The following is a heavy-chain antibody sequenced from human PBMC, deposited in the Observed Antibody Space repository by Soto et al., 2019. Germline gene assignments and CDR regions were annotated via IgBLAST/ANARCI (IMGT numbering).Heavy chain of an antibody. CDR3: TKDFTIFSVVGAFDV. J-gene: IGHJ3*01. CDR1: GFTFEDYV. D-gene: IGHD3-3*01. CDR2: ISWDSGSV. Sequence: EVQLVESGGGLVQPGRSLRLSCSASGFTFEDYVMHWVRQAPGKGLEWVSRISWDSGSVAYADSVKGRFTISRDNAKNSLYLQMTSLRPDDTGVYYCTKDFTIFSVVGAFDVWGQGTMVTVSS. V-gene: IGHV3-9*01.